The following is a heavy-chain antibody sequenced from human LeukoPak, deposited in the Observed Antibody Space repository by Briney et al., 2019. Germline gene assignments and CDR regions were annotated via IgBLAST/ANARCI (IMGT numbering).Heavy chain of an antibody. CDR1: GFTFSSYE. V-gene: IGHV3-48*03. CDR3: ARDPYSSSWFDY. CDR2: ISSSGSTI. Sequence: GGSLRLSCAASGFTFSSYEMNWVRQAPGKVLEWVSYISSSGSTIYYADSVKGRFTISRDNAKNSLYLQMNSLRAEDTAVYYCARDPYSSSWFDYWGQGTLVTVSS. J-gene: IGHJ4*02. D-gene: IGHD6-13*01.